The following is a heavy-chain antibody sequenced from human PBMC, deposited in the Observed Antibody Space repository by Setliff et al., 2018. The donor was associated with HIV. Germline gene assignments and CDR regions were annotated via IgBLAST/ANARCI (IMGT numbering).Heavy chain of an antibody. Sequence: SETLSLTCTVSGGSISSYYWNWIRQPPGKGLEWIGEINHSGSTNYNPSLKSRVTISVDTSKNQFSLRLSSVIAADTAVYYCARGPPGSSIGWYVGYWGQGTLVTVSS. J-gene: IGHJ4*02. D-gene: IGHD6-19*01. CDR2: INHSGST. CDR1: GGSISSYY. V-gene: IGHV4-34*01. CDR3: ARGPPGSSIGWYVGY.